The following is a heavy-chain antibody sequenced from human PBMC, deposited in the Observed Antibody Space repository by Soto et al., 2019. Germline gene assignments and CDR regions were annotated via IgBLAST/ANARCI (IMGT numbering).Heavy chain of an antibody. Sequence: PGGSLRLSCAASGFTFSSYDMHWVRQATGKGLEWVSAIGTAGDTYYPGSVKGRFTISRENAKNSLYLQMNSLRAGDTAVYYCARAGMVRGGYYYGMDVWGQGTTVTVSS. D-gene: IGHD3-10*01. CDR2: IGTAGDT. V-gene: IGHV3-13*01. J-gene: IGHJ6*02. CDR3: ARAGMVRGGYYYGMDV. CDR1: GFTFSSYD.